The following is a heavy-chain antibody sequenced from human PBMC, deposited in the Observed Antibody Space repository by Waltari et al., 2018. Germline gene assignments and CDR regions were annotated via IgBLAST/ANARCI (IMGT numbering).Heavy chain of an antibody. V-gene: IGHV4-59*01. CDR3: ARAGDPEGIDY. Sequence: QVQLQESGPGLVKPSETLYLTCTVSGGSISSYYWSWIRQPPGKGLEWIGYIYYSGSTNYNPSLKSRVTISVDTSKNQFSLKLSSVTAADTAVYYCARAGDPEGIDYWGQGTLVTVSS. CDR2: IYYSGST. D-gene: IGHD3-10*01. CDR1: GGSISSYY. J-gene: IGHJ4*02.